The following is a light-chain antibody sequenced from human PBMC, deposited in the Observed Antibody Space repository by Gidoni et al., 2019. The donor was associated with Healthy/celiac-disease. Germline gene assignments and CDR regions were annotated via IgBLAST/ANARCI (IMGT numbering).Light chain of an antibody. CDR1: QGISSY. CDR2: AAS. V-gene: IGKV1-8*01. Sequence: AIRMTQSPSSFSASTGDRVTITCRASQGISSYLAWYQQKPGKAPKLLIYAASTLQSGVPSRFSGSGSGTDFTLTIGCLQSEDFATYYCQQYYSYPRLTFGGGTKVEIK. CDR3: QQYYSYPRLT. J-gene: IGKJ4*01.